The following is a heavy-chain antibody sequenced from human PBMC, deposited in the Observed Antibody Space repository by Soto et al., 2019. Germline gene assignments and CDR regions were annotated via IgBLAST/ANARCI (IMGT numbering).Heavy chain of an antibody. V-gene: IGHV4-4*02. CDR2: IYHSGST. D-gene: IGHD3-22*01. CDR1: GGSISSSNW. Sequence: PSETLSLTCAVSGGSISSSNWWSWVRQPPGKGLEWIGEIYHSGSTNYSPSLKSRVTISVDKSKNQFSLKLSSVTAADTAVYYCAREELDYYDSSGYYPKSHWFDPWGQGTLVTVSS. J-gene: IGHJ5*02. CDR3: AREELDYYDSSGYYPKSHWFDP.